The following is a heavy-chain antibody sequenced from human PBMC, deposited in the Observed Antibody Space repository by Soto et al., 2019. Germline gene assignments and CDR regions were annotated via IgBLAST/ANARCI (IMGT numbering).Heavy chain of an antibody. V-gene: IGHV1-3*01. J-gene: IGHJ4*02. CDR1: GYTFTSYA. D-gene: IGHD6-19*01. CDR3: ARGQWLVLVDY. CDR2: INAGNGNT. Sequence: QVQLVQSGAEVKKPGASVKVSCKASGYTFTSYAMHWVRQAPGQRLEWMGWINAGNGNTKYSQKFQGRVTITRDTSASKAYMELSSLRSEDTAVYYCARGQWLVLVDYWGQGTLVTVSS.